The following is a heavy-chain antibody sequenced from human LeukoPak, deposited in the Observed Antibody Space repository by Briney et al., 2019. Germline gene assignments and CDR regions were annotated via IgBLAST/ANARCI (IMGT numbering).Heavy chain of an antibody. D-gene: IGHD3-10*01. V-gene: IGHV3-9*01. CDR2: ISWNSGDI. Sequence: GGSLRLSCAASGFTFDDYAMHWVRQAPGKGLEWVSGISWNSGDIGYADSVKGRFTISRDNAKNSLFLQMNSLRAEDTALYYCAKVGQLDYYYGMDVWGQGTTVTVSS. CDR3: AKVGQLDYYYGMDV. J-gene: IGHJ6*02. CDR1: GFTFDDYA.